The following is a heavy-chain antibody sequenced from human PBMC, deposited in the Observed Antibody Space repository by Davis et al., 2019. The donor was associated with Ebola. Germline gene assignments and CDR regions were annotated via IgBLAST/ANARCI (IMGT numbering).Heavy chain of an antibody. CDR1: VITFSSYA. D-gene: IGHD3-3*01. CDR3: AKSGFSFGVVKYHYGMDV. CDR2: INGRGGFT. J-gene: IGHJ6*04. V-gene: IGHV3-23*01. Sequence: PGGSLRLSCTDSVITFSSYAMTWVRQAPGKELEWVSAINGRGGFTYYADSVKGRFTISRDNSKKTLYLQKNSLRAEDTAVYYCAKSGFSFGVVKYHYGMDVWGKGTTVTVSS.